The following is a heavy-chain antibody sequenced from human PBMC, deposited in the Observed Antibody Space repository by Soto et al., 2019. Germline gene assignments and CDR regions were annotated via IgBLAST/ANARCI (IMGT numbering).Heavy chain of an antibody. V-gene: IGHV3-20*04. CDR1: GFTFDDYA. CDR3: ARDPPYCSGGSCYSNYYYGMDV. J-gene: IGHJ6*02. D-gene: IGHD2-15*01. CDR2: INWNGGST. Sequence: EVQLVESGGGVVRPGGSLRLSCAASGFTFDDYAMSWVRQAPGKGLEWVSTINWNGGSTGYADSVKGRFTISRDNAKNSLYLHMNSLRAEDTAVYYCARDPPYCSGGSCYSNYYYGMDVWGQGTTVTVSS.